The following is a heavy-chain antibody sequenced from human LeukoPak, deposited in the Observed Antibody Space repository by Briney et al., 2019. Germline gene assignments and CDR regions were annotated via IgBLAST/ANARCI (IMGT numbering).Heavy chain of an antibody. D-gene: IGHD3-22*01. CDR2: IYYSGST. V-gene: IGHV4-59*01. CDR3: AREKNYDSSGQGPYYYYYGMDV. J-gene: IGHJ6*02. Sequence: KTSETLSLTCAVYGGSFSGYYWSWIRQPPGKGLEWIGYIYYSGSTNYNPSLKSRVTISVDTSKNQFSLKLSSVTAADTAVYYCAREKNYDSSGQGPYYYYYGMDVWGQGTTVTVSS. CDR1: GGSFSGYY.